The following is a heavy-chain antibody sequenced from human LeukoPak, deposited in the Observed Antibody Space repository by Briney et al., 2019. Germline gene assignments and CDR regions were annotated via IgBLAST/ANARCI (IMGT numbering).Heavy chain of an antibody. Sequence: SVKVSCKASGYTFTSYAITWVRQAPGQGLEWMGGIIPIFGTANYAQKFQGRVTITADESTSTAYMELSSLRSEDTAVYYCARDRIAAGFDPWGQGTLVTVSS. CDR1: GYTFTSYA. V-gene: IGHV1-69*13. J-gene: IGHJ5*02. CDR3: ARDRIAAGFDP. CDR2: IIPIFGTA. D-gene: IGHD6-13*01.